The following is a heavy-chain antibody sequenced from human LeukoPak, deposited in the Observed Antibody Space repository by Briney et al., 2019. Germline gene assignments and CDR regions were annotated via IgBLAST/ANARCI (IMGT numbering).Heavy chain of an antibody. CDR2: ISDTGGRT. V-gene: IGHV3-23*01. J-gene: IGHJ4*02. CDR1: GFTFSSYA. CDR3: AKGTMYYDILDY. D-gene: IGHD3-9*01. Sequence: GGSLRLSCAASGFTFSSYAVSWVRQAPGRGLECVSTISDTGGRTYYADSVKGRFTISRDNSKNTLYLQMNSLRAEDTAIYYCAKGTMYYDILDYGGQGTLVTVSS.